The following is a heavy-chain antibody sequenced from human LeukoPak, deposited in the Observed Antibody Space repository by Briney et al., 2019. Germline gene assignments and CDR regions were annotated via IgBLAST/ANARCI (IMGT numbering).Heavy chain of an antibody. CDR3: ARERIAKPYDAFDI. CDR1: GYTFTGYY. J-gene: IGHJ3*02. Sequence: ASVKVSCKASGYTFTGYYMHWVRQAPGQGLEWMGWINPNSGGTNYAQKFQGRVTVTSDTSISTAYMDLSSLRSDDTAVYYCARERIAKPYDAFDIWGQGAMVTVSS. V-gene: IGHV1-2*02. D-gene: IGHD3-16*02. CDR2: INPNSGGT.